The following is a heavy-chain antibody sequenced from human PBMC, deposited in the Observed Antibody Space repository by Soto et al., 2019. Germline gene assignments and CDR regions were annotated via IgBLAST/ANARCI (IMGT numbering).Heavy chain of an antibody. CDR1: GFTCSDYY. CDR3: AREVWSGSYTVSYGMDF. V-gene: IGHV3-11*06. D-gene: IGHD3-3*01. J-gene: IGHJ6*02. CDR2: FSSSSSYT. Sequence: GGSLRLSCAASGFTCSDYYMRWIRQTPGKGLECVSYFSSSSSYTNYGDSVKGRFTISRENAKNSLYLQMNSLRPEDTAVYYCAREVWSGSYTVSYGMDFWGQGTMV.